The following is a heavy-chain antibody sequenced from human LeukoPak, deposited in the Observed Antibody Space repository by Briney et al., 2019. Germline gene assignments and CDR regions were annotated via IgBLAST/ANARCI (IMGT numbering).Heavy chain of an antibody. J-gene: IGHJ4*02. Sequence: GGSLRLPCAASGFTFSSYAMHWVRQAPGKGLEWVAVISYDGSNKYYADSVKGRFTISRDNSKNTLYPQMNSLRAEDTAVYYCARTLNYGDYVSDYWGQGTLVTVSS. CDR2: ISYDGSNK. CDR1: GFTFSSYA. D-gene: IGHD4-17*01. CDR3: ARTLNYGDYVSDY. V-gene: IGHV3-30-3*01.